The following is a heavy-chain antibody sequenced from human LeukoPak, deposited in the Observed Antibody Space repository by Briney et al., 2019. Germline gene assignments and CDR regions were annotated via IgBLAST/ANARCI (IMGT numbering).Heavy chain of an antibody. CDR3: ARATWTTVPTWFDY. J-gene: IGHJ4*02. CDR1: GFIFSTYA. CDR2: ISSNGGST. Sequence: PGGSLRLSCAASGFIFSTYAMHWVRQAPGKGLEYVLAISSNGGSTYYANSVKGRFTISRDNSKNTLYLQMGSLRAEDMAVYYCARATWTTVPTWFDYWGQGTLVTVSS. D-gene: IGHD4-11*01. V-gene: IGHV3-64*01.